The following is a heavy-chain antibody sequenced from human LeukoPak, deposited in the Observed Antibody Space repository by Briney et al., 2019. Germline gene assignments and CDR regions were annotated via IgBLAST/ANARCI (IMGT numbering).Heavy chain of an antibody. Sequence: PSETLSLTCSVSTGSVNSGVYYWGWVRQPPGKGLEWVGSIHSSGNSYCNPSLKSRVTLSVDTSKNQFSLKLSSVTAADRAVYYCAKHEGSYYDKSGYTFDFWGLGTLVTVSS. CDR2: IHSSGNS. CDR3: AKHEGSYYDKSGYTFDF. V-gene: IGHV4-39*01. CDR1: TGSVNSGVYY. J-gene: IGHJ4*02. D-gene: IGHD3-22*01.